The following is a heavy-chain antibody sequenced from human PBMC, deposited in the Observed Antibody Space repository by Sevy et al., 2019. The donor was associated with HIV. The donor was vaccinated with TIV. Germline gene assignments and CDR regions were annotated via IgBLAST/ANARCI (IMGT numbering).Heavy chain of an antibody. CDR1: GFPFINYW. CDR3: ARGGDFWTCYSNDAFYL. V-gene: IGHV3-74*01. D-gene: IGHD3-3*01. Sequence: GGSLRLSCAASGFPFINYWMQWVRQSPEKGLVWVSRISTEGRTTGYADSVKGRFTISRDNSKNTLYLKINSLRVEDTDVYYCARGGDFWTCYSNDAFYLWGQGTMVTVSS. CDR2: ISTEGRTT. J-gene: IGHJ3*01.